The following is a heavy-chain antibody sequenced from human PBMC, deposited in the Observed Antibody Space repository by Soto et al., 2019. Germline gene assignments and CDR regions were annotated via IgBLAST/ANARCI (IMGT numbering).Heavy chain of an antibody. J-gene: IGHJ1*01. CDR1: GFSLSTSGVG. CDR2: IYWNDDK. CDR3: AHPAYCGGDCYLTEYFQH. D-gene: IGHD2-21*02. Sequence: QITLKESGPPLVKPTQTLTLTCTFSGFSLSTSGVGVGWIRQPPGKALEWLALIYWNDDKRYSPSLKSRLTITKDTTKTQVVLTMTNMDPVDTATYSCAHPAYCGGDCYLTEYFQHWGQGTLVTVSS. V-gene: IGHV2-5*01.